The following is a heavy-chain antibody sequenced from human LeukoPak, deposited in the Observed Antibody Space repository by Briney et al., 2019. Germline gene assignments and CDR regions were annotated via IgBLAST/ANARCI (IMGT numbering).Heavy chain of an antibody. CDR2: IIPIFGTA. CDR1: GGTFSSYA. CDR3: ARVALDSSYYYYYYMDV. J-gene: IGHJ6*03. V-gene: IGHV1-69*05. D-gene: IGHD6-13*01. Sequence: SVKVSCKASGGTFSSYAISWVRQAPGQGLEWMGGIIPIFGTANYAQKFQGRVTITTDESTSTAYMELSSLRSEDTAVYYCARVALDSSYYYYYYMDVWGKGTTVTVSS.